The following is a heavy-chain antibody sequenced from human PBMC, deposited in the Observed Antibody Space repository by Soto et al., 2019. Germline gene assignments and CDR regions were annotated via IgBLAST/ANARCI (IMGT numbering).Heavy chain of an antibody. CDR2: IRSKAYGGTT. CDR1: GFTFGDYA. V-gene: IGHV3-49*03. J-gene: IGHJ4*02. CDR3: TRGFCSGGSFCRSFDY. Sequence: EVQLVESGGGLVQPGRSLRLSCTASGFTFGDYAMSWFRQAPGKGLEWVGFIRSKAYGGTTAYAASVKGRFTISRDDSKSIAYLQMNSVKPEATAVYYGTRGFCSGGSFCRSFDYGAPGTLVPVSS. D-gene: IGHD2-15*01.